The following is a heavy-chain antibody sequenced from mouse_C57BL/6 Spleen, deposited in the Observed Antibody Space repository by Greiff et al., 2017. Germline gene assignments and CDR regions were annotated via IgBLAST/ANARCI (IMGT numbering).Heavy chain of an antibody. CDR2: IDPSDSYT. CDR1: GYTFTSYW. J-gene: IGHJ4*01. CDR3: ARKRDYVYAMDY. V-gene: IGHV1-59*01. Sequence: VQLQQPGAELVRPGTSVKLSCKASGYTFTSYWMHWVKQRPGQGLEWIGVIDPSDSYTNYNQKFKGKATLTVDTSSSTAYMQLSSLTSEDSAVYYCARKRDYVYAMDYWGQGTSVTVSS. D-gene: IGHD2-4*01.